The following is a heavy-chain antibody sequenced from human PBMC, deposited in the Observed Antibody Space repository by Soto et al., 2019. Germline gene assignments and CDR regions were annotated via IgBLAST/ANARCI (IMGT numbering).Heavy chain of an antibody. V-gene: IGHV1-3*01. D-gene: IGHD5-18*01. CDR2: INAGNGKT. CDR1: GYTFTSYA. CDR3: ARSGIQLWFLSS. Sequence: ASVKVSCKASGYTFTSYAMHWVRQAPGQRLEWMGWINAGNGKTKYSQKFEGRVTITRYTSASTAYMELSSLRSEDTAVYYCARSGIQLWFLSSWGQGTLVTVSS. J-gene: IGHJ5*02.